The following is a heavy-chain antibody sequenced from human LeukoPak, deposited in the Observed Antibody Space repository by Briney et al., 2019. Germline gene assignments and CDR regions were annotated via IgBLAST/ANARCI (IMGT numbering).Heavy chain of an antibody. CDR1: GVSISSYY. Sequence: PSETLSLTCTVSGVSISSYYWSWIRQPPGKGLEWIGYIYYSGSTNYNPSLKSRVTISVDTSKDQFSLKLSSVTAADTAVYYCARVVDDSSGYSYYYYYYMDVWGRGTTVTVSS. D-gene: IGHD3-22*01. V-gene: IGHV4-59*01. CDR2: IYYSGST. CDR3: ARVVDDSSGYSYYYYYYMDV. J-gene: IGHJ6*03.